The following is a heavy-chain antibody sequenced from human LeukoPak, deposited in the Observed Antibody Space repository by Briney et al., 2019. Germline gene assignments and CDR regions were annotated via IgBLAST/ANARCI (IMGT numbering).Heavy chain of an antibody. D-gene: IGHD3-10*01. V-gene: IGHV3-23*01. CDR3: AKDRTRYGPGYYGMDV. Sequence: GGSLRLSCAASGFTFSSYAMSWVRQAPGKGLEWVSAISGSGGSTYYADSVKGRFTISRDNSKNTLYLQMNSLRAEDTAVYYCAKDRTRYGPGYYGMDVWGQGTTVTVSS. CDR2: ISGSGGST. CDR1: GFTFSSYA. J-gene: IGHJ6*02.